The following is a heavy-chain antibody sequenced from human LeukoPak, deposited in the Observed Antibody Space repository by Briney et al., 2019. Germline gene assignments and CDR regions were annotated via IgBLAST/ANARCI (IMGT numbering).Heavy chain of an antibody. D-gene: IGHD2-2*01. CDR2: ISASSGNT. J-gene: IGHJ4*02. V-gene: IGHV1-18*01. Sequence: ATVKVTCKASGYTFTIYRISMVRQAPGQGLERMGWISASSGNTNYAQKLQGRVTMTTDTSTSTANREMRSLRSDDSAVYYCARDLRRYCSSTTCVSPYWGQGTLVTVSS. CDR1: GYTFTIYR. CDR3: ARDLRRYCSSTTCVSPY.